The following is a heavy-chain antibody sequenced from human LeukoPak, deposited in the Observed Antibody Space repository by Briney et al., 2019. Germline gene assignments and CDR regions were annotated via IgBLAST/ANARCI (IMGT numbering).Heavy chain of an antibody. CDR1: GGSISSSSYY. CDR2: IYYSGST. D-gene: IGHD6-13*01. V-gene: IGHV4-39*01. J-gene: IGHJ4*02. CDR3: ARPSTRYSSSWEPYFDY. Sequence: SETLSLTCTVSGGSISSSSYYWGWIRRPPGKGLEWIGSIYYSGSTYYNPSLKSRVTISVDTSKNQFSLKLSSVTAADTAVYYCARPSTRYSSSWEPYFDYWGQGTLVTVSS.